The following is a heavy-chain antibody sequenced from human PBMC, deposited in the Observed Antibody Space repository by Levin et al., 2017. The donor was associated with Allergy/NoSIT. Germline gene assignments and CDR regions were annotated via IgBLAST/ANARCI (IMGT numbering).Heavy chain of an antibody. CDR3: AKGHLSTVTTYIDY. D-gene: IGHD4-17*01. V-gene: IGHV3-23*01. J-gene: IGHJ4*02. CDR1: GFTFGTYA. Sequence: PGGSLRLSCAASGFTFGTYAMTWVRQAPGKGLEWVLTITDSDAGTYYADSVKGRFTVSRDNSKNTLYLQMNTLRAEDTAIYYCAKGHLSTVTTYIDYWGQGTLVTVSS. CDR2: ITDSDAGT.